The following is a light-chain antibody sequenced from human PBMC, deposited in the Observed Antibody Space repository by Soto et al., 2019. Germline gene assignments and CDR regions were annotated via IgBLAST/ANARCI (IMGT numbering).Light chain of an antibody. V-gene: IGKV3-15*01. CDR3: QQYNSWPVT. CDR2: GAS. Sequence: EIVMTQSPATLSVSPGERATLSCRASQSVSSNLAWYQQKPGQAPRLLIYGASSRATGIPARFSGSGSGTEFTLTISSLESGDLAVYSCQQYNSWPVTFGQGTKVEI. J-gene: IGKJ1*01. CDR1: QSVSSN.